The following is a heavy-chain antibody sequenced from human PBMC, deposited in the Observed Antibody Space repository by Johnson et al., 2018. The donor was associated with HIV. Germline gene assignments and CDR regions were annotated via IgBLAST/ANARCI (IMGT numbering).Heavy chain of an antibody. J-gene: IGHJ3*02. V-gene: IGHV3-20*04. Sequence: VQLVESGGGLVQPGGSLRLSCVGSGFIFSDYYMHWVRQAPGKGLEWVSGINWNWGNTGHADSVKGRFTPSRDNSKKSLYLQMNSMRAEDTALYYCVRGLRMNYYDTHWSAFDIWGQGTMVTVSS. CDR3: VRGLRMNYYDTHWSAFDI. CDR1: GFIFSDYY. CDR2: INWNWGNT. D-gene: IGHD3-22*01.